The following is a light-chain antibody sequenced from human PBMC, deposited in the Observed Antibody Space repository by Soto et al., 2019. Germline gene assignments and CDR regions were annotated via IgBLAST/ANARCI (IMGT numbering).Light chain of an antibody. J-gene: IGKJ1*01. CDR3: QQYGSSTWT. CDR1: QSVSSN. Sequence: TQSPSSLSASVGDRVTITCRASQSVSSNLAWYEQKPGQAPRLLIYGASYRDAGIPDRFSGSGAGTDFTLTISRLEPEDFALYYCQQYGSSTWTFGQGTKVDIK. CDR2: GAS. V-gene: IGKV3-20*01.